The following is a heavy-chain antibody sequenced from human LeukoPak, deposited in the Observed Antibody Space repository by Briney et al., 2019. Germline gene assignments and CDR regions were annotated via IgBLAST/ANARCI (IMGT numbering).Heavy chain of an antibody. CDR2: ISGSGGST. V-gene: IGHV3-23*01. D-gene: IGHD6-6*01. CDR1: GFTSVNYA. CDR3: ARVYSSTSDKNAFDI. Sequence: GGSVRLSCAATGFTSVNYAMSWVRQAPGKGLEWVSAISGSGGSTYYADSVKGRFTISRDNSKNTLHLQMNSLRAEDTAVYYCARVYSSTSDKNAFDIWGQGTMVTVSS. J-gene: IGHJ3*02.